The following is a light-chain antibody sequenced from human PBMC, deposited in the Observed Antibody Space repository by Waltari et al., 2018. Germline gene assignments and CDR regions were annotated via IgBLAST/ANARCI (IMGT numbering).Light chain of an antibody. CDR1: SSDVGGYNY. V-gene: IGLV2-14*03. Sequence: QSALTQPASVSGSPGQSITISCTGTSSDVGGYNYVYWYQQHPGKAPKLLIYDVTKRPSGVSNRFSGSKSGNTASLTISGLQAEDEADYYCSSYTTGSTPFVVFGGGTKLTVL. CDR3: SSYTTGSTPFVV. CDR2: DVT. J-gene: IGLJ2*01.